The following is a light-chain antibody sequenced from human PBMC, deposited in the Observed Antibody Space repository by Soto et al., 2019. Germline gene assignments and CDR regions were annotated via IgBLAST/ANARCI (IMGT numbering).Light chain of an antibody. V-gene: IGKV3-11*01. CDR1: QTFNNY. J-gene: IGKJ5*01. CDR2: HTS. CDR3: QKHTNWPPIT. Sequence: VLTQSPATLSLSPGERATLSCRASQTFNNYLAWYQQKPGQAPRLIIYHTSNRATGIPARFSGSGSGTDFTLTISSLEPEDFAVYYCQKHTNWPPITFGQGTRLEIK.